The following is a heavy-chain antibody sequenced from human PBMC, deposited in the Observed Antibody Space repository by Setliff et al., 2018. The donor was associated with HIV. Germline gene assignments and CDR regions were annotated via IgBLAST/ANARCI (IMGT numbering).Heavy chain of an antibody. V-gene: IGHV4-38-2*02. D-gene: IGHD6-19*01. CDR3: ASHSGGWNYYLDY. Sequence: SETLSLTCTVSGQFISDGYYWGWIRQPAGEGLEWIGRTHASGTTQCEPSLKNRCSMSIDTSKNQFSLKVNSVTATDTAVYYCASHSGGWNYYLDYWGQGTLVTVSS. J-gene: IGHJ4*02. CDR1: GQFISDGYY. CDR2: THASGTT.